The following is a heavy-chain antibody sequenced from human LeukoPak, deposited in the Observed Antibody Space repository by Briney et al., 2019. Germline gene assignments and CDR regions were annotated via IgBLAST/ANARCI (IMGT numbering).Heavy chain of an antibody. CDR2: IRSKAYGGTA. J-gene: IGHJ4*02. V-gene: IGHV3-49*04. Sequence: RSGGSRRLSCTAPGFTLGNYAMSWVRQAPGKGREWVVFIRSKAYGGTAEYAASVKGRFTISRDDSKSIAYLQMNSLKTEDTAVYYCTKGANSNYYFDYWGQGTLVTVSS. CDR1: GFTLGNYA. CDR3: TKGANSNYYFDY. D-gene: IGHD1-7*01.